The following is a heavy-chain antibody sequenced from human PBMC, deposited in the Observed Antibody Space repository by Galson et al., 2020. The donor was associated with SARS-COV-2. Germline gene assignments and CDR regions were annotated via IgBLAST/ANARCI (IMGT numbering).Heavy chain of an antibody. D-gene: IGHD1-26*01. CDR3: ARPLGGSYYYGMDV. V-gene: IGHV3-30*03. CDR2: ISYDGSNK. CDR1: GFTFSSYS. Sequence: GESLKISCAASGFTFSSYSMHWVRQAPGKGLEWVAVISYDGSNKYYADSVKGRFTISRDNSKNTLYLQMNSLRAEDTAVYYCARPLGGSYYYGMDVWGQGTTVTVSS. J-gene: IGHJ6*02.